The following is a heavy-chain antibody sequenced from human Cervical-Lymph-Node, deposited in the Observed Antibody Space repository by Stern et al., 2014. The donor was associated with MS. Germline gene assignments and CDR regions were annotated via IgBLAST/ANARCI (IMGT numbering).Heavy chain of an antibody. V-gene: IGHV5-51*03. CDR1: GYRFINYW. CDR3: ARWSVACDS. CDR2: IYPSDSDV. Sequence: VQLVESGAEVRKPGDSLKISCKTSGYRFINYWIAWVRQVPGKGLEWIGLIYPSDSDVRYSPSFQGHVSISVDKSISTAYLQWNSLKASDTGVYYCARWSVACDSWGQGALITVSS. J-gene: IGHJ4*02.